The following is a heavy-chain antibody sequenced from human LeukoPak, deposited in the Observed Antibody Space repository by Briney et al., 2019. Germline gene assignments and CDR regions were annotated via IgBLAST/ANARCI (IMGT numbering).Heavy chain of an antibody. CDR3: ARDVYGSGTQNWFDP. CDR2: ISSSSSYI. Sequence: GGSLRLSCAASGFTFSSYSMNWVRQAPGKGLEWVSSISSSSSYIYYADSVKGRFTISRDNAKNLLYLRMNSLRAEDTAVYYCARDVYGSGTQNWFDPWGQGTLVTVSS. J-gene: IGHJ5*02. CDR1: GFTFSSYS. V-gene: IGHV3-21*01. D-gene: IGHD3-10*01.